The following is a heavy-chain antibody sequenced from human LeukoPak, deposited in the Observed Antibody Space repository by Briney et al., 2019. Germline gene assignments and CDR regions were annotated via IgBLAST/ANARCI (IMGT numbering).Heavy chain of an antibody. Sequence: ASVKVSCKASGYTFTGYYMHWVRQAPGQGLEWMGWINPNSGGTNYAQKFQGRVTMTRDTSISTAYMELSRLRSDDTAVYYCARGGLWFGELSHAFDIWGQGTMVTVSS. CDR1: GYTFTGYY. CDR3: ARGGLWFGELSHAFDI. J-gene: IGHJ3*02. V-gene: IGHV1-2*02. D-gene: IGHD3-10*01. CDR2: INPNSGGT.